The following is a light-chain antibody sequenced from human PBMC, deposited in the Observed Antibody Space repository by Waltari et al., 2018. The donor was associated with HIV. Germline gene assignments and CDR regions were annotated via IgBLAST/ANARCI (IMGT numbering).Light chain of an antibody. CDR1: QSVLYSSNNKNY. CDR2: WAS. Sequence: DIVVTPSPDSLALSLGERATITCKSSQSVLYSSNNKNYLAWYQQKPGQPPKLLIYWASARESGVPDRFSGSGSGTDFTLTINSLRAEDAAVYFCHQYYTTPQTFGQGTKVEIK. J-gene: IGKJ1*01. V-gene: IGKV4-1*01. CDR3: HQYYTTPQT.